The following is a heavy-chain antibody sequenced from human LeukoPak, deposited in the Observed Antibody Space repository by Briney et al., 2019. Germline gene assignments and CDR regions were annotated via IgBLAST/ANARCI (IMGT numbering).Heavy chain of an antibody. CDR1: GFTFSSYA. J-gene: IGHJ4*02. CDR2: ISYDGSNK. V-gene: IGHV3-30*04. Sequence: GGSLRLSCAASGFTFSSYAMHWVRQAPGKGLEWVAVISYDGSNKYYADSVKGRFTISRDNSKNTLYLQMNSLRAEDTAVYYCARAIGYSYGKRFDYWGQGTLVTVSS. D-gene: IGHD5-18*01. CDR3: ARAIGYSYGKRFDY.